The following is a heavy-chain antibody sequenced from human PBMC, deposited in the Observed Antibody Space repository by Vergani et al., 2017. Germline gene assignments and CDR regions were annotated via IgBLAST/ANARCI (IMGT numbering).Heavy chain of an antibody. D-gene: IGHD6-25*01. Sequence: EVQLVESGGGLVQPGGSLRLSCAASGFTFSSYEMNWVRQAPGKGLEWVSYISSSGSTIYYADSVKGRFTINRDNAKTSLYLQMNSRRAEDTAVYYCAREPHLPTWNAAAILVSLTYWYFDLWGRGTLVTVSS. V-gene: IGHV3-48*03. CDR1: GFTFSSYE. CDR3: AREPHLPTWNAAAILVSLTYWYFDL. CDR2: ISSSGSTI. J-gene: IGHJ2*01.